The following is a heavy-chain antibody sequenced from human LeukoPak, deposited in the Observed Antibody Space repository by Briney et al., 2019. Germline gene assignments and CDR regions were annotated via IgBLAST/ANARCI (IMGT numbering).Heavy chain of an antibody. CDR2: IHYSGST. V-gene: IGHV4-39*01. CDR3: TRHFGSGRDDY. J-gene: IGHJ4*02. D-gene: IGHD3-10*01. CDR1: AGSISSSNYY. Sequence: PSETLSLTCTVSAGSISSSNYYWGWIRQPPGKGLEGIGSIHYSGSTYYNPSLKSRVTVSVDTSKNQFTVNLSSVTAADTAVYYCTRHFGSGRDDYWGQGTLVTVSS.